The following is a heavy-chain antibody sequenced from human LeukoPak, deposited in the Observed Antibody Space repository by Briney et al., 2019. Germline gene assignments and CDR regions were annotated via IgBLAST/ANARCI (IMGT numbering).Heavy chain of an antibody. CDR2: IYYSGST. Sequence: KASETLSLTCTVSGGSIGSSSYYWGWIRQPPGKGLEWIGSIYYSGSTYYNPSLKSRVTISVDTSKNQFSLKLSSVTAADTAVYYCARRMWFGELYYFDYWGQGTLVTVSS. CDR3: ARRMWFGELYYFDY. CDR1: GGSIGSSSYY. D-gene: IGHD3-10*01. V-gene: IGHV4-39*01. J-gene: IGHJ4*02.